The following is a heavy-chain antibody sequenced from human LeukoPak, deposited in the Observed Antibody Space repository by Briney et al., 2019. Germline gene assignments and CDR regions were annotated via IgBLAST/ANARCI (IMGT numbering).Heavy chain of an antibody. CDR2: IYYSGST. CDR3: ARSFTDNFFFEN. CDR1: GGSISSYY. Sequence: SETLSLTCTVSGGSISSYYWSWIRQPPGKGLEWIGYIYYSGSTNYNPSLKSRVTISVDTSKNQFSLKLSSVTAADTAVYYCARSFTDNFFFENWGQGTLVTVSS. D-gene: IGHD1-1*01. J-gene: IGHJ4*02. V-gene: IGHV4-59*01.